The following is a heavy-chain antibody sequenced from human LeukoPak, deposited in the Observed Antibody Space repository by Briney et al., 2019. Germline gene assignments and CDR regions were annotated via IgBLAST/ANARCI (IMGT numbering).Heavy chain of an antibody. J-gene: IGHJ4*02. Sequence: RASVKVSCTVSGYTLTELSMHWVRQAPGKGLEWMGGLDPEDGETIYAQKFQGRVTMTEDTSTDTAYMELSSLRSEDTAVYYCATARWELEEALGYWGQGTLVTVSS. CDR1: GYTLTELS. V-gene: IGHV1-24*01. CDR2: LDPEDGET. D-gene: IGHD1-26*01. CDR3: ATARWELEEALGY.